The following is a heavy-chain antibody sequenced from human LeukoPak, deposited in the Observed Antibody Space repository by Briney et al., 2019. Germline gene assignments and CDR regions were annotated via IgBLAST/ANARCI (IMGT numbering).Heavy chain of an antibody. CDR2: IYYSRST. CDR3: ARTDYYDSSGYSFDY. D-gene: IGHD3-22*01. Sequence: SETLSLTCTVSGGSISSYYWSWIRQPPGKGLEWIGYIYYSRSTNYNPSLKSRVTISVDTSKNQFSLKLSSVTAADTAVYYCARTDYYDSSGYSFDYWGQGTLVTVSS. CDR1: GGSISSYY. V-gene: IGHV4-59*01. J-gene: IGHJ4*02.